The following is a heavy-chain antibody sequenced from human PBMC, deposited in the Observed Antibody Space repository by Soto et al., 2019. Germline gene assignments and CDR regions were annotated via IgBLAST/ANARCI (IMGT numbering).Heavy chain of an antibody. Sequence: QVQLVQSGAEVKKPGASVKVSCQASGYTFASYAISWMRQAPGQGLEWMGWISAYNGNTNYAQKLQGRVTMTTDTSTSTAYIELRSLRSDDSAVDYCARDPPPPDYWGQGTLVTVSS. V-gene: IGHV1-18*01. CDR1: GYTFASYA. CDR3: ARDPPPPDY. J-gene: IGHJ4*02. CDR2: ISAYNGNT.